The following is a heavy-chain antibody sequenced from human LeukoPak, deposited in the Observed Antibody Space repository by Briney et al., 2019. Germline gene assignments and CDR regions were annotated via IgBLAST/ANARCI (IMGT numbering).Heavy chain of an antibody. CDR3: AGDTTVTSFGY. V-gene: IGHV4-34*01. CDR2: INHSGST. CDR1: GGSFSGYY. Sequence: PSETLSLTCAVYGGSFSGYYWSWIRQPPGKGLEWIGEINHSGSTNYNPSLKSRVTISVDTSKNQFSLKLSSVTAADTAVYYCAGDTTVTSFGYWGQGTLVTVSS. D-gene: IGHD4-11*01. J-gene: IGHJ4*02.